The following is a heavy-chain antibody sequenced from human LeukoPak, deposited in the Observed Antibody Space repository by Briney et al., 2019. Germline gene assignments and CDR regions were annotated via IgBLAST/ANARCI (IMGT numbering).Heavy chain of an antibody. V-gene: IGHV1-69*13. D-gene: IGHD6-6*01. J-gene: IGHJ5*02. CDR2: IIPIFGTA. CDR3: ARVLYSSSSEGGYWFDP. Sequence: GASVKVSCKASGYTFTGYYMHWVRQAPGQGLEWMGGIIPIFGTANYAQKFQGRVTITADESTSTAYMELSSLRSEDTAVYYCARVLYSSSSEGGYWFDPWGQGTLVTVSS. CDR1: GYTFTGYY.